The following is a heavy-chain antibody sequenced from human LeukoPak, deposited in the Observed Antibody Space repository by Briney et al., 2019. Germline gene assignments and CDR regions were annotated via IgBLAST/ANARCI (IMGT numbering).Heavy chain of an antibody. V-gene: IGHV3-33*08. D-gene: IGHD5-18*01. CDR3: ARGNGNRYGYLDY. J-gene: IGHJ4*02. CDR1: GFTFSSYA. CDR2: IWHDGTDK. Sequence: QTGRSLRLSCAASGFTFSSYAMHWVRQAPGKGLEWVAVIWHDGTDKYYADSVKGRFTISRDNYKNTLNLQMSSLRAEDTAVYYCARGNGNRYGYLDYWGQGTLVTVSS.